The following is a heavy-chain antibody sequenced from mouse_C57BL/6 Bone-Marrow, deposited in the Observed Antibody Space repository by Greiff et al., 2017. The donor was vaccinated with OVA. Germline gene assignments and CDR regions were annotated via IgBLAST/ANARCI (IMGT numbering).Heavy chain of an antibody. CDR3: TGHLYSSAWFAY. CDR2: FRLKSDNYAT. Sequence: EVMLVESGGGLVQPGGSMKLSCVASGFTFSNFWMNWVSQSPEKGLEWFAQFRLKSDNYATHYAESVKGRFIISSDDSKSSVYLQMNNLRAEDTGIYYCTGHLYSSAWFAYWGQGTLVTVSA. V-gene: IGHV6-3*01. J-gene: IGHJ3*01. CDR1: GFTFSNFW. D-gene: IGHD2-3*01.